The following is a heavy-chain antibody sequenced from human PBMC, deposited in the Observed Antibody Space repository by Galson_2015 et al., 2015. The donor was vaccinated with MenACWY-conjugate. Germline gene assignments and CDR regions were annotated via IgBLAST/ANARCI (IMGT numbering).Heavy chain of an antibody. CDR1: GYTFRNYW. D-gene: IGHD3-10*01. CDR2: ITPGDGNN. J-gene: IGHJ5*02. V-gene: IGHV5-51*03. Sequence: QSGAEVKKPGESLTISCKASGYTFRNYWIGWVRQMPGKGLEWMGIITPGDGNNLITPPFQGQVTISADKSISTAYLQWSSLKASDTAMYYCARPGGSGSETWFDPWGQGTLVTVSS. CDR3: ARPGGSGSETWFDP.